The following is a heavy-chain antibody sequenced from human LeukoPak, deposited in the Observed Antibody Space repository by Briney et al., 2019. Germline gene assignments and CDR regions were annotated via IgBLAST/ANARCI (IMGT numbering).Heavy chain of an antibody. D-gene: IGHD6-13*01. CDR2: ISWNSGSI. CDR3: AKDGAYSPRRDFDY. CDR1: GFTFDDDA. J-gene: IGHJ4*02. V-gene: IGHV3-9*01. Sequence: GGSLRLSCAAAGFTFDDDAMLWVRQAPGKGLEWVSGISWNSGSIVYADSVKGRFTISRDNAKNSLYLQMNSLRAEDTALYYCAKDGAYSPRRDFDYWGQGTLVTVSS.